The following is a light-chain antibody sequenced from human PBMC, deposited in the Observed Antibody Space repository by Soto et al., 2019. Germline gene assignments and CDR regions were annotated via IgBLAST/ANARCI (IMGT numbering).Light chain of an antibody. CDR1: QSVSSSY. Sequence: EIVLTQSPGTLSLSPGERATLSCRASQSVSSSYLAWYQQKPGQAPRLLIYGASSRATGIPDRFSGSGSGTDFNLTISRLEPEDVAVYYCQQYCSSPPYTFGQGTKLEIK. V-gene: IGKV3-20*01. J-gene: IGKJ2*01. CDR3: QQYCSSPPYT. CDR2: GAS.